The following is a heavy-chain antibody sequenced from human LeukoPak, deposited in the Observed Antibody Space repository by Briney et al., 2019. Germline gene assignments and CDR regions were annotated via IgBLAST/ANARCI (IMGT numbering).Heavy chain of an antibody. J-gene: IGHJ4*02. V-gene: IGHV1-46*01. CDR3: ATRAPIVVVPAAMEFDY. D-gene: IGHD2-2*01. CDR2: INPSGGST. Sequence: GASVKVSCKASGYTFTSYYMHWVRQAPGQGLEWMGIINPSGGSTSYAQKFQGRVTMTRDTSTSTVYMELSSLRSEDTAVYYCATRAPIVVVPAAMEFDYWGQGTLVTVSS. CDR1: GYTFTSYY.